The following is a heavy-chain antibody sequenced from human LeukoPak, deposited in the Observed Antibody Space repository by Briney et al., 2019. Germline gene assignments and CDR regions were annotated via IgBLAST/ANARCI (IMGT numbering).Heavy chain of an antibody. Sequence: ASVKVSCKASGGTFSSYAISWVRQAPGQGLEWMGGIIPIFGTANYAQKFQGRVTITADESTSTAYMELSSLRSEDTAVYYCARAMGVDSSGWYGPPTDYYYYGMDVWGQGTTVTVSS. CDR1: GGTFSSYA. J-gene: IGHJ6*02. D-gene: IGHD6-19*01. CDR2: IIPIFGTA. CDR3: ARAMGVDSSGWYGPPTDYYYYGMDV. V-gene: IGHV1-69*13.